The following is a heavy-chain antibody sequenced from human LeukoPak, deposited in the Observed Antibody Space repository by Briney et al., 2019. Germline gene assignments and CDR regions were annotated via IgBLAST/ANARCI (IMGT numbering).Heavy chain of an antibody. Sequence: GGSLRLSCAVSGFSFSSDWMSWVRQTPGKGLEWVAYINQDGTEKGYVDSVKGRFTISRDNAKNSLYLQMSNMRVEDTAVYYCASFPPYMVRTDAFDIWGQGTMVTVSS. CDR2: INQDGTEK. D-gene: IGHD3-10*01. J-gene: IGHJ3*02. CDR1: GFSFSSDW. V-gene: IGHV3-7*01. CDR3: ASFPPYMVRTDAFDI.